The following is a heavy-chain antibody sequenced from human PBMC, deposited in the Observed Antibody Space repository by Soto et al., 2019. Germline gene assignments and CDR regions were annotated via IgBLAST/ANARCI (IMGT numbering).Heavy chain of an antibody. D-gene: IGHD3-16*01. CDR3: GSRRGVWDYLDY. CDR2: IYYSGST. J-gene: IGHJ4*02. Sequence: SQTQRLPWTVSYGSSIGHYGSWIRQPPGKGLEWIGYIYYSGSTNYNPSLKSRVTISVDTSKNQFSLKLSSVTAADTAVYYCGSRRGVWDYLDYWGQGTLVTGSS. V-gene: IGHV4-59*11. CDR1: YGSSIGHY.